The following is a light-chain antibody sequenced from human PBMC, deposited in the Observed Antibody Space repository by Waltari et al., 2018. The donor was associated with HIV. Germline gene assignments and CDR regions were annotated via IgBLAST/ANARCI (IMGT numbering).Light chain of an antibody. V-gene: IGKV3-20*01. J-gene: IGKJ1*01. CDR1: QRFSANF. Sequence: VLTQSPGTLSLSPGDRAILSCRASQRFSANFLGWYQQRPGQAPRLLVHGASRRATATPARFSCGGSGTDFTLIISRLQPEDFAVYYCQQCATSPWTFGQGTTV. CDR2: GAS. CDR3: QQCATSPWT.